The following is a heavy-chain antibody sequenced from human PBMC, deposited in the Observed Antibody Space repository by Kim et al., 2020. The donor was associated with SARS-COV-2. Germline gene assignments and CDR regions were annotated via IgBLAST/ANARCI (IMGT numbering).Heavy chain of an antibody. CDR1: GFTFSSYW. Sequence: GGSLRLSCAASGFTFSSYWMSWVRQAPGKGLEWVANIKQDGSEKYYVDSVKGRFTISRDNAKNSLYLQMNSLRAEDTAVYYCARDCSSTSCAHAFDIWGQGTMVTVSS. CDR3: ARDCSSTSCAHAFDI. D-gene: IGHD2-2*01. J-gene: IGHJ3*02. CDR2: IKQDGSEK. V-gene: IGHV3-7*03.